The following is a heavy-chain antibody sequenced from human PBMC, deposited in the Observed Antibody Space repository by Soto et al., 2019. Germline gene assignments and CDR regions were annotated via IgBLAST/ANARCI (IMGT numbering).Heavy chain of an antibody. Sequence: ASVKVSCKASGYTFTRYTMNWVRQAPGQRLEWMGWINPDNGNTKSSQKFQDRVIITRDTSASIAYMDLSSLRSEDTAVYYCARGIATGHLDPWGQGTLVTSPQ. CDR2: INPDNGNT. V-gene: IGHV1-3*01. D-gene: IGHD2-15*01. J-gene: IGHJ5*02. CDR3: ARGIATGHLDP. CDR1: GYTFTRYT.